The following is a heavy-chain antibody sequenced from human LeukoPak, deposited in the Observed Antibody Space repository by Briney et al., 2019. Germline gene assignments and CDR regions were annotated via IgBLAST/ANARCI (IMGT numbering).Heavy chain of an antibody. CDR2: MNPNSGNT. V-gene: IGHV1-8*03. D-gene: IGHD4-17*01. CDR3: ARGRDYVLYFDY. J-gene: IGHJ4*02. CDR1: GYTFTSYD. Sequence: ASVKVSCKASGYTFTSYDINWVRQATGQGLEWMGWMNPNSGNTGYAQKFQGRVTITADESTSTAYMELSSLRSEDTAVYYCARGRDYVLYFDYWGQGTLVTVSS.